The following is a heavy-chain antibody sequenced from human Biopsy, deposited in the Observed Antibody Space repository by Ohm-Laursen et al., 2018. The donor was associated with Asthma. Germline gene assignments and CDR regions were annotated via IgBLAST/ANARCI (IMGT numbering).Heavy chain of an antibody. V-gene: IGHV1-2*06. CDR1: GYPFIGYH. J-gene: IGHJ5*02. CDR3: WRGPESGGGRWFDP. D-gene: IGHD1-14*01. CDR2: INPNIGAT. Sequence: GASVKVSCKASGYPFIGYHIHWLRQAPGQGLEWMGRINPNIGATNYAQKFQGRVTMTRGPSISTAYMEVSRLRSGDTAVYLCWRGPESGGGRWFDPWGQGTLVTVFS.